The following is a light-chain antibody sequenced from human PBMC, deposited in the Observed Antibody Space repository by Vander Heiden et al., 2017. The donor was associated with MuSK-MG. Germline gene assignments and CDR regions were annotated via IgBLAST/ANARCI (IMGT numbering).Light chain of an antibody. CDR2: DAS. CDR1: QSVNTF. Sequence: EIVLTQSPGTLSLSPGDRATLSCRASQSVNTFLDWYKQRPGQAPRLLIYDASKRDTGITARFSGSGYGKDFTLTISSREPEDFAVYFCQQLSNWPPFTFGQGTRMETK. V-gene: IGKV3-11*01. CDR3: QQLSNWPPFT. J-gene: IGKJ5*01.